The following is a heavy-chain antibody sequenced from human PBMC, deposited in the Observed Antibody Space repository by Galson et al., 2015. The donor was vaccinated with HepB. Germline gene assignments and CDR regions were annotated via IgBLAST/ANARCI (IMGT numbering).Heavy chain of an antibody. CDR3: ARAGYRSSWTGAYFQH. CDR2: IYSGGST. V-gene: IGHV3-53*01. Sequence: SLRLSCATSGFTVSSNYMSWVRQAPGKGLEWVSAIYSGGSTYYADSVKGRFTISRDNSKNTLYLQMNSLRAEDTAVYYCARAGYRSSWTGAYFQHWGQGTLVTVSS. D-gene: IGHD6-13*01. CDR1: GFTVSSNY. J-gene: IGHJ1*01.